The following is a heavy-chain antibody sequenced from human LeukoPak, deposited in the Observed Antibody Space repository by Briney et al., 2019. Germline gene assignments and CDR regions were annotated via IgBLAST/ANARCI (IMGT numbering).Heavy chain of an antibody. J-gene: IGHJ4*02. V-gene: IGHV1-2*02. Sequence: ASVKLSCKASGYTFTGYYMHWVRQAPGQGLEWMGWINPNSGGTNYAQKFQGRVTMTRDTSISTAYMELSRLRSDDTAVYYCARDLYSSSWYWVYWGQGTLVTVSS. D-gene: IGHD6-13*01. CDR2: INPNSGGT. CDR1: GYTFTGYY. CDR3: ARDLYSSSWYWVY.